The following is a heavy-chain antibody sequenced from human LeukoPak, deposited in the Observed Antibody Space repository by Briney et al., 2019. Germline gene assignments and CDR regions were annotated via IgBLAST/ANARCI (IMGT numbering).Heavy chain of an antibody. Sequence: PGRSLRLSCAASGFTFNTYGMHWVRQAPGKGLEWVALISYDGSNKYYADSVKGRFTISRDNSNHTLYLQMSSLRAEDTAVYYCAKDRTRYFDWLDSGYGMDVWGQGTTVTVSS. CDR3: AKDRTRYFDWLDSGYGMDV. V-gene: IGHV3-30*18. J-gene: IGHJ6*02. D-gene: IGHD3-9*01. CDR2: ISYDGSNK. CDR1: GFTFNTYG.